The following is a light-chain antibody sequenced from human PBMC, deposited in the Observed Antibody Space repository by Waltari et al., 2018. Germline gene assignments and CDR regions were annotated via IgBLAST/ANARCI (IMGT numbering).Light chain of an antibody. Sequence: DTQMSQSPSSLSASVRDRVTISCRASQSIATYLNWYQQRPGKAPKLLIYGASSLQSGVPSRFSGSGSGTEFTLSITSLEPEDFATYYCQQSYSVPPTFGQGTKVEI. CDR3: QQSYSVPPT. CDR2: GAS. CDR1: QSIATY. V-gene: IGKV1-39*01. J-gene: IGKJ1*01.